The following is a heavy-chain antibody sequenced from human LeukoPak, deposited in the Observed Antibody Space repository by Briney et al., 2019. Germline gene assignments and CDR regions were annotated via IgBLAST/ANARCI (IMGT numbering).Heavy chain of an antibody. CDR2: ISGSGGST. CDR1: GFTFSNAW. Sequence: SGRSLRLSCAASGFTFSNAWMSWVRQAPGKGLEWVSAISGSGGSTYYADSVKGRFTISRDNSKNTLYLQMNSLRAEDTAVYYCAKANEKYYYDSSAELDYWGQGTLVTVSS. J-gene: IGHJ4*02. CDR3: AKANEKYYYDSSAELDY. V-gene: IGHV3-23*01. D-gene: IGHD3-22*01.